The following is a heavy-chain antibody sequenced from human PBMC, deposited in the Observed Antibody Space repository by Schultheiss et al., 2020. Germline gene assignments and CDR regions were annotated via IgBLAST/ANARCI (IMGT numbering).Heavy chain of an antibody. CDR2: INHSGST. Sequence: GSLRLSCAASGFTFSSYWMSWVRQPPGKGLEWIGEINHSGSTNYNPSLKSRVTISLDTSKNQFSLKVNSVTAADTAVYYCARPHVDTAMVFDLWGQGTLVTVSS. D-gene: IGHD5-18*01. CDR1: GFTFSSYW. CDR3: ARPHVDTAMVFDL. J-gene: IGHJ4*02. V-gene: IGHV4-34*01.